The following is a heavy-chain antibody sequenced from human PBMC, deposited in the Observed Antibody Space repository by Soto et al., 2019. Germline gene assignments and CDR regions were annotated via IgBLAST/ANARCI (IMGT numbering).Heavy chain of an antibody. J-gene: IGHJ5*02. Sequence: ASVKVSCKASGYTFTDSSLHWVRQAPRQGLEWMGWINLNSGGTFYAQKSQGRVTMTRDTSISTAYMELTLLRSDDTAIYYCARGGGTILAPLPWGEGTLVTVSS. CDR1: GYTFTDSS. CDR3: ARGGGTILAPLP. CDR2: INLNSGGT. V-gene: IGHV1-2*02. D-gene: IGHD3-3*01.